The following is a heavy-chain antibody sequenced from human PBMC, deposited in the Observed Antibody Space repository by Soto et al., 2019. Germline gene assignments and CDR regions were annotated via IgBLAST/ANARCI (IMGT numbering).Heavy chain of an antibody. CDR3: ARDVSGSYRHYGMDV. Sequence: LRLSCAASGLTFSSYSMNWVRQAPGKGLEWVSYISSSSTIYYADSVKGRFTISRDNAKNSLYLQMNSLRDEDTAVYYCARDVSGSYRHYGMDVWGQGTTVTSP. CDR1: GLTFSSYS. CDR2: ISSSSTI. D-gene: IGHD3-10*01. V-gene: IGHV3-48*02. J-gene: IGHJ6*02.